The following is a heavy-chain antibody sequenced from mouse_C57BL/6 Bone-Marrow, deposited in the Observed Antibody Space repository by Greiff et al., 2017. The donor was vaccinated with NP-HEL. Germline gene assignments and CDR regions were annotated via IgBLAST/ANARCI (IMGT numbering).Heavy chain of an antibody. Sequence: VQLKESGPGLVKPSQSLSLTCSVTGYSITSGYYWNWIRQFPGNKLEWMGYISYDGSNNYNPSLKNRISITRDTSKNQFFLKLNSVTTEDTATYYCAREGITIDYWGQGTTLTVSS. V-gene: IGHV3-6*01. J-gene: IGHJ2*01. CDR2: ISYDGSN. D-gene: IGHD1-1*01. CDR1: GYSITSGYY. CDR3: AREGITIDY.